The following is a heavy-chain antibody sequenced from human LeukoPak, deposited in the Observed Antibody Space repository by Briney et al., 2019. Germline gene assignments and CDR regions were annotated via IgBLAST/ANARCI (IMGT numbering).Heavy chain of an antibody. CDR1: GFTFSSNG. V-gene: IGHV3-30-3*01. CDR3: TRGGPYSSGQSGY. Sequence: QPGRSLRLSCAASGFTFSSNGIHWVRQAPGKGLEWVSLISYDGSNKYYADSVKGRFTISRDNSKNTLYLQMNSLRAEDTAVYYCTRGGPYSSGQSGYWGQGTLVTVSS. J-gene: IGHJ4*02. D-gene: IGHD6-19*01. CDR2: ISYDGSNK.